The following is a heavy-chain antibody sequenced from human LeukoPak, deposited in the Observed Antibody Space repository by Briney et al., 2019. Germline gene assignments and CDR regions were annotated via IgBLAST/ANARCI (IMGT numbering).Heavy chain of an antibody. CDR2: IYYSGST. D-gene: IGHD6-19*01. CDR3: ARVHSSGWGQFDY. J-gene: IGHJ4*02. V-gene: IGHV4-59*01. CDR1: GGSISSYY. Sequence: SGTLSLTCPVSGGSISSYYWSWIRQPPGKGLEWIGSIYYSGSTNYNPSLKSRVTISVDTSKNQFSLKLSSVTAADTAVYYCARVHSSGWGQFDYWGQGTLVTVSS.